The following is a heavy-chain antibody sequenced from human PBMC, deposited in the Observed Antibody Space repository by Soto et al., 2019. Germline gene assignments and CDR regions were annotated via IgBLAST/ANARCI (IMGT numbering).Heavy chain of an antibody. CDR1: GFIFSDYT. CDR3: ARDHGGSTWFVGVYYFFGMDV. CDR2: ISSSGDAI. Sequence: EVQLVESGGDLVQPGGSLSLSCAASGFIFSDYTMTWVRQAPGRGLEFVSHISSSGDAIFYAESVKGRFTVSRDNAKNSQYLQMNSLRDDDTAVYFCARDHGGSTWFVGVYYFFGMDVWGQGTAVTVSS. V-gene: IGHV3-48*02. D-gene: IGHD6-13*01. J-gene: IGHJ6*02.